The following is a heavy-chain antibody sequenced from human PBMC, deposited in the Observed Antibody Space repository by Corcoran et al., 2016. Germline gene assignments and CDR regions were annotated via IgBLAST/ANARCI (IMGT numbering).Heavy chain of an antibody. CDR1: GFTFTDAW. Sequence: EVQLVVSGGGLAKPGESLRLSCVASGFTFTDAWMSWVRQAPGKGLEWVGRIKSHGSGGTTDYAAPVKDRFTISRDDSRNTVFLQMDSLKRDDTAVYCCKWEHKVYYGTDVGGQGTTVTVSS. J-gene: IGHJ6*02. V-gene: IGHV3-15*01. CDR2: IKSHGSGGTT. CDR3: KWEHKVYYGTDV. D-gene: IGHD1-26*01.